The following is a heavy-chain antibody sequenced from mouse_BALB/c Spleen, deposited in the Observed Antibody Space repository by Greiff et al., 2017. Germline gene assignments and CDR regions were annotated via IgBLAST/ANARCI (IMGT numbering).Heavy chain of an antibody. Sequence: VQRVESGPELVKPGASVKISCKASGYSFTSYYIHWVKQRPGQGLEWIGWIFPGSGNTKYNEKFKGKATLTADTSSSTAYMQLSSLTSEDSAVYFCASGGDFDYWGQGTTLTVSS. CDR2: IFPGSGNT. CDR1: GYSFTSYY. CDR3: ASGGDFDY. J-gene: IGHJ2*01. V-gene: IGHV1-66*01.